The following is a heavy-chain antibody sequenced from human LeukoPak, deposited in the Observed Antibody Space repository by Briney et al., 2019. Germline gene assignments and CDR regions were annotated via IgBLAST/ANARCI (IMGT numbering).Heavy chain of an antibody. Sequence: GGSLRLSCAASGFTFSSSAMSWVRQAPGKGLEWVSAISNNGGYTYYADSVQGRFTISRDNSKSTLCLQMNSLRAEDTAVYYCARGYYGMDVWGQGTTVTVSS. CDR2: ISNNGGYT. J-gene: IGHJ6*02. V-gene: IGHV3-23*01. CDR3: ARGYYGMDV. CDR1: GFTFSSSA.